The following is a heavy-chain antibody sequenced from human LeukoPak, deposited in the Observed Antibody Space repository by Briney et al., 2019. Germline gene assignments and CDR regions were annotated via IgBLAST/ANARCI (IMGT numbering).Heavy chain of an antibody. V-gene: IGHV3-30*02. CDR2: IRYDGSNK. Sequence: QTGGSLRLSCAASGFTFSSYGMHWVRQAPGKGLEWVAFIRYDGSNKYYADSVKGRFTISRDNSKNTLYLQMNSLRAEDTAVYYCANEPIETYSVVPIGNMVVIPPFDYWGQGTLVTVSS. CDR3: ANEPIETYSVVPIGNMVVIPPFDY. CDR1: GFTFSSYG. J-gene: IGHJ4*02. D-gene: IGHD3-22*01.